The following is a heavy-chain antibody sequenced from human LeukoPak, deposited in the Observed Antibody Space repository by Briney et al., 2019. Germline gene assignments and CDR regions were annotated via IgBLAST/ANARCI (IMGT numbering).Heavy chain of an antibody. V-gene: IGHV3-9*03. CDR1: GFTFDDYA. J-gene: IGHJ4*02. D-gene: IGHD6-19*01. CDR3: AKAEGPGTVSSGWFVY. Sequence: PGGTLRLSCAASGFTFDDYAMHWVRQAPGKGLEWVSGISWNSGSIGYADSVKGRFTISRDNAKNSLYLQMNSLGAEDMALYYCAKAEGPGTVSSGWFVYWGQGTLVTVSS. CDR2: ISWNSGSI.